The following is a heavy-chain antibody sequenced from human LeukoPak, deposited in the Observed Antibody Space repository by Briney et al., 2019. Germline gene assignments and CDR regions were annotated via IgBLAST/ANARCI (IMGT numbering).Heavy chain of an antibody. CDR2: IKQDGNEK. CDR3: ARDGPDYGDFNWFAP. J-gene: IGHJ5*02. CDR1: RFTCSRYC. D-gene: IGHD4-17*01. Sequence: PGGSLRLSCAASRFTCSRYCMSWVRQAPGKGLEWLATIKQDGNEKFYVDSVKGRFTISRDNAKNSLYLQMSSLRADDTAIYYCARDGPDYGDFNWFAPWGQGTLVTVSS. V-gene: IGHV3-7*01.